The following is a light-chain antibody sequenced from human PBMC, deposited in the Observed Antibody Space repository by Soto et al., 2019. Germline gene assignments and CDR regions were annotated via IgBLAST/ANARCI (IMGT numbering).Light chain of an antibody. J-gene: IGLJ1*01. V-gene: IGLV1-47*01. CDR3: AAWDDSLSGYG. Sequence: QSVLTQPPSASGTPGQRVTISCSGSSSNIGSSYVYWYQQVPGTAPKLLIYRNNQRPSGVPDRVSGSKSGTSASLAISGLRSEDEADYYCAAWDDSLSGYGFGTGTKLTVL. CDR1: SSNIGSSY. CDR2: RNN.